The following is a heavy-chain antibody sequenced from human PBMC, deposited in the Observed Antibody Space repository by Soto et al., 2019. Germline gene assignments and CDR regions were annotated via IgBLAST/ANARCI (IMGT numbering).Heavy chain of an antibody. CDR3: ARLYGSGSYYTAYYYYYYYMDV. D-gene: IGHD3-10*01. CDR2: IYYSGST. J-gene: IGHJ6*03. CDR1: GGSISSSSYY. V-gene: IGHV4-39*01. Sequence: QLQLQESGPGLVKPSETLSLTCTVSGGSISSSSYYWGWIRQPPGKGLEWIGSIYYSGSTYYNPSLKSRVTISVDTSKNQFSLKLSSVTAADTAVYYCARLYGSGSYYTAYYYYYYYMDVWGKGTTVTVSS.